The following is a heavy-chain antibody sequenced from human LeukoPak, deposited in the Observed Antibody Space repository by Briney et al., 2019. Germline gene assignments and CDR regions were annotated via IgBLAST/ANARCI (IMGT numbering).Heavy chain of an antibody. V-gene: IGHV5-51*01. CDR1: GYSFTSYW. CDR3: ARQADSSGYYDAFDI. D-gene: IGHD3-22*01. CDR2: IYPGDSDT. Sequence: GESLKISCKGSGYSFTSYWIGWVRQMPGKGLEWMGIIYPGDSDTRYSQSFQGQVTISADKSISTAYLQWSSLKASDTAMYYCARQADSSGYYDAFDIWGQGTMVTVSS. J-gene: IGHJ3*02.